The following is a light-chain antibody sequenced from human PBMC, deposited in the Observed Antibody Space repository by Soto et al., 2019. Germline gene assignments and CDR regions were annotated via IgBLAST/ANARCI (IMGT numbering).Light chain of an antibody. J-gene: IGKJ5*01. CDR2: GAS. CDR3: QQYGSSP. Sequence: EIALTQSPGTLSLSPGERATLSCRASQSVSGDLAWYQQKPGQAPRLLIYGASSRATGIPDRFSGSGSGTDFTLTISRLEPEDFAVYYCQQYGSSPFGQGTRLEIK. V-gene: IGKV3-20*01. CDR1: QSVSGD.